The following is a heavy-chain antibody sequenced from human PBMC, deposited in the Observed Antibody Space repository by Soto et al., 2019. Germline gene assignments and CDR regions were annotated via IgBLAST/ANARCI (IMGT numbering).Heavy chain of an antibody. D-gene: IGHD6-13*01. CDR1: GYTFTSYG. Sequence: ASGKVPCKASGYTFTSYGISWVRQAPGQGLEWMGWISAYNGNTNYAQKLQGRVTMTTDTSTSTVYMELRSLRSDDTAMYYCARHSSSSQGDWFDPWGQGTLVTVFS. V-gene: IGHV1-18*01. J-gene: IGHJ5*02. CDR3: ARHSSSSQGDWFDP. CDR2: ISAYNGNT.